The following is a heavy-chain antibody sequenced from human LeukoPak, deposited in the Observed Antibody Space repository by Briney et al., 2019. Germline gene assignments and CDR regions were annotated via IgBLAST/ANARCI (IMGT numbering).Heavy chain of an antibody. J-gene: IGHJ4*02. D-gene: IGHD6-19*01. V-gene: IGHV3-30*18. Sequence: GGSLRLSCAASGFTFSSYGMHWVRQATGKGLEWVAVISYDGSNKYYADSVKGRFTISRDNSKNTLYLQMNSLRAEDTAVYYCAKDHSSGLRKYYFDYWGQGTLVTVSS. CDR2: ISYDGSNK. CDR3: AKDHSSGLRKYYFDY. CDR1: GFTFSSYG.